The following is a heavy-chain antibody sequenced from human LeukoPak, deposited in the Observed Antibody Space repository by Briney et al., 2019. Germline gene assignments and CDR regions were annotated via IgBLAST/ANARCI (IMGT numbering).Heavy chain of an antibody. CDR2: ISWGGGTI. CDR1: GFPFDDYA. CDR3: AKDGRGNHYYMDV. J-gene: IGHJ6*03. Sequence: GGSLSLSCAVSGFPFDDYAMHWVRHAPGEGVVWVSLISWGGGTIDYADSVRGRFTIARDNGKNSPYLHMNSLRPADTALYYCAKDGRGNHYYMDVWGKGTKVTASS. V-gene: IGHV3-43D*03. D-gene: IGHD3-10*01.